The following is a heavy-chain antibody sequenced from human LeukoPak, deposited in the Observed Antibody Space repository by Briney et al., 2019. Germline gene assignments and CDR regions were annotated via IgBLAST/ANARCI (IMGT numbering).Heavy chain of an antibody. D-gene: IGHD7-27*01. V-gene: IGHV1-8*01. CDR1: GYTFTSYD. Sequence: ASVKVSCKASGYTFTSYDINWVRQATGQGLEWMGWMNPNSGNTGYAQKFQGRVTMSRNTSISTAYMELSSLRSEDTAVYYCARGVKAPFWGSRPDYWGQGTLVTVSS. J-gene: IGHJ4*02. CDR3: ARGVKAPFWGSRPDY. CDR2: MNPNSGNT.